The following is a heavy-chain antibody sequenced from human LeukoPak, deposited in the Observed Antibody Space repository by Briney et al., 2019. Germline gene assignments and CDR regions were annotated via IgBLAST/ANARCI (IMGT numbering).Heavy chain of an antibody. Sequence: GGSLRLSCAASGFTFSSYAMHWVRQAPGKGLKWVTIISYYESSKYYADSVQGRFTISRDNSKNTLYLQMNSLRAEDTAVYYCGSNPFSGSPGWGQGTLVVVSS. D-gene: IGHD1-26*01. CDR2: ISYYESSK. V-gene: IGHV3-30-3*01. CDR3: GSNPFSGSPG. CDR1: GFTFSSYA. J-gene: IGHJ4*02.